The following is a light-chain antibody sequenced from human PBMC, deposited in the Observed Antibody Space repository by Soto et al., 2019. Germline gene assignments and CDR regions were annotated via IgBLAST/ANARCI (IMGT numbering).Light chain of an antibody. CDR2: DAS. J-gene: IGKJ4*01. CDR3: HQYDNLPALT. Sequence: DIQMTQSPSSLSASLGARVTITCQASQDISNNLNWYQQKPGKAPKLLIYDASNLETGVSSRFSGSGSGTDFTFTISSLQPEDIATYYCHQYDNLPALTFGGGTKVEIK. CDR1: QDISNN. V-gene: IGKV1-33*01.